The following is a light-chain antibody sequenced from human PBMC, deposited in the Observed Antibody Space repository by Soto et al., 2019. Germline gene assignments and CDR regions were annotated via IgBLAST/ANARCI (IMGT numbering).Light chain of an antibody. CDR1: QTVLYRSYNKNY. J-gene: IGKJ5*01. CDR2: WAS. CDR3: QQYYSTIT. V-gene: IGKV4-1*01. Sequence: DIVMTQSPDSLDVYLGERATFNCKSSQTVLYRSYNKNYLAWYQQKPGQPPKLLIYWASTRESGVPDRFSGSGSGTDFTLTISSLQAEDVAVYYCQQYYSTITFGQGTRLEIK.